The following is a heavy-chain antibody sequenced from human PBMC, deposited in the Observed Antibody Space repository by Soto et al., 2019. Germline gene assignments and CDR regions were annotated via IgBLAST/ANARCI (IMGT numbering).Heavy chain of an antibody. Sequence: PGGSLRLSCTASGFTFSSYSMNWVRQAPGKGLEWVSSISNSSNYVYYADSVKGRFTISRDNAKNSLYLQVNSLRVEDTAVYYCARDRAPGVQDAIMLTSPSDYWVQGTLVTVSS. J-gene: IGHJ4*02. V-gene: IGHV3-21*01. D-gene: IGHD2-2*02. CDR2: ISNSSNYV. CDR3: ARDRAPGVQDAIMLTSPSDY. CDR1: GFTFSSYS.